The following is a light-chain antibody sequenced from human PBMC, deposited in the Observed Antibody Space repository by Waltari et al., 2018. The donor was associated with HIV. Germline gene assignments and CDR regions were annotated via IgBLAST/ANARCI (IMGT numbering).Light chain of an antibody. CDR3: SSYTSSITVI. J-gene: IGLJ2*01. CDR2: EVS. V-gene: IGLV2-14*03. Sequence: QSALTQPASVSGSYGQSITISCTGTNNDIVSYNYVSWYQQHPDRAPKLLISEVSNRPSGISDRFSGSKSGNTASLTISGLQAEDDAHYYCSSYTSSITVIFGGGTQVTV. CDR1: NNDIVSYNY.